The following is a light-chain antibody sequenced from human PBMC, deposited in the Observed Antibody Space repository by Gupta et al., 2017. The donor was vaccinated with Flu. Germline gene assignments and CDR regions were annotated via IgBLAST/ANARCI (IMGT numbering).Light chain of an antibody. V-gene: IGLV2-14*01. CDR1: SSDVGGYNY. CDR2: EVS. Sequence: QSALTQPASVSGSPGQSIPISCTGTSSDVGGYNYVSWYQQHPGKAPKLMIYEVSNRPSGVSNRFSGSKSGNTASLTISGLQAEDEADYYCSSHTSSSTWVFGGGTKLTVL. CDR3: SSHTSSSTWV. J-gene: IGLJ3*02.